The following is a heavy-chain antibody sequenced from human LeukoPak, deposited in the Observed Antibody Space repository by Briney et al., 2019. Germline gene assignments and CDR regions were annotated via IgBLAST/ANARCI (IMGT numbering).Heavy chain of an antibody. CDR2: ISSSGSTI. CDR1: GFTFSIYE. V-gene: IGHV3-48*03. Sequence: GGSLRLFCAASGFTFSIYEMNWVRQAPGKGLEWVSYISSSGSTIYYADSVKGRFTISRDNAKNSLYLQMNSLRAEDTAVYYCARDPEGYYYDSGAYYPYYFDYWGQGTLVSVSS. J-gene: IGHJ4*02. CDR3: ARDPEGYYYDSGAYYPYYFDY. D-gene: IGHD3-22*01.